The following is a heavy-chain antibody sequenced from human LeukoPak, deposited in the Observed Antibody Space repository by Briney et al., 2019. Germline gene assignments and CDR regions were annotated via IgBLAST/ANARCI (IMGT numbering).Heavy chain of an antibody. D-gene: IGHD4-17*01. CDR1: GGSVSSGSYY. V-gene: IGHV4-61*01. CDR3: ARTNYGDYNWFDP. CDR2: IYYSGST. Sequence: SETLSLTCTVSGGSVSSGSYYWSWIRQPPGQGLEWIGYIYYSGSTKYNPSLKSRVTMSVDTSKNQFSLKVTSVTAADTAVYYCARTNYGDYNWFDPWGYGTLVTVSS. J-gene: IGHJ5*02.